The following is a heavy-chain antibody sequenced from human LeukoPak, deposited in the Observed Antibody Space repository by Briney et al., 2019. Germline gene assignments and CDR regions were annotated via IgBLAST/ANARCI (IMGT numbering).Heavy chain of an antibody. CDR3: AREAAWGQCYFDY. V-gene: IGHV3-30*03. J-gene: IGHJ4*02. D-gene: IGHD3-16*01. CDR2: VSDDGNHK. Sequence: WGRQAPGXGVERVAVVSDDGNHKVYADSAKGGFTIYRDNFKNTLYLQMDSLRAEDTAVYYCAREAAWGQCYFDYWGQGTLVTVSS.